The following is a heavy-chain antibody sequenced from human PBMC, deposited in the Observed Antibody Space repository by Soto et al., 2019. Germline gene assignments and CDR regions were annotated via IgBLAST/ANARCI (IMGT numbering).Heavy chain of an antibody. V-gene: IGHV4-59*01. CDR2: IYYSGST. CDR1: GGSISSYY. CDR3: ARLWMRGNYYNYYYMDV. D-gene: IGHD2-21*01. J-gene: IGHJ6*03. Sequence: SETLSLTCTVSGGSISSYYWSWIRQPPGEGLEWIGYIYYSGSTNYNPSLKSRVTISVDTSKNQFSLKLSSVTAADTAVYYCARLWMRGNYYNYYYMDVWDKGTTVTV.